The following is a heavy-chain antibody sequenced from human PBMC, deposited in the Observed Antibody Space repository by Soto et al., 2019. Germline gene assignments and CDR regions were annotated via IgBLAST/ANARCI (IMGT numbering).Heavy chain of an antibody. CDR3: AHRLTLTSDWNYGRFDY. Sequence: QITLKESGPTLVKPTQTLTLTCTFSGFSLTTYGVGVGWIRQPPGKALQWLALIYWDDDKRYCPSLKSRLTITKHTSKTQVVLTMTNMDPVDTATYFCAHRLTLTSDWNYGRFDYWGQGTLVTVSS. CDR2: IYWDDDK. V-gene: IGHV2-5*02. J-gene: IGHJ4*02. CDR1: GFSLTTYGVG. D-gene: IGHD1-7*01.